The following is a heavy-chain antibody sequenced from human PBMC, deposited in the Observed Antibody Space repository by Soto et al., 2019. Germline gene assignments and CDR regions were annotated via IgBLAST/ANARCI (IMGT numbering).Heavy chain of an antibody. Sequence: PSQTLSLTCAISGDSVSSNSAAWNWIRQSPSRGLEWLGRTYYRSKWYNDYAVSVKSRITINPDTSKNQFSLQLNSVTPEDTAVYYCXRVEAVAGNHYYYGMDVWGQGTTVTVSS. CDR2: TYYRSKWYN. J-gene: IGHJ6*02. D-gene: IGHD6-19*01. CDR1: GDSVSSNSAA. CDR3: XRVEAVAGNHYYYGMDV. V-gene: IGHV6-1*01.